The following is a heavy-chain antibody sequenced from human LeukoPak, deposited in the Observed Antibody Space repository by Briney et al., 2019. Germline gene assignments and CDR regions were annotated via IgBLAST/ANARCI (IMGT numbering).Heavy chain of an antibody. D-gene: IGHD4-17*01. CDR2: VYYSGNT. V-gene: IGHV4-39*06. Sequence: SETLSLTCSVSGGSITSSSYYSGWIRQPPGKGLEWIGRVYYSGNTYYTSSLKSRLTIAADTSNNQFTLKLSSVTAADTAIYSCTSEYGFMTTVFHAFDIWGQGTMVTVSS. J-gene: IGHJ3*02. CDR3: TSEYGFMTTVFHAFDI. CDR1: GGSITSSSYY.